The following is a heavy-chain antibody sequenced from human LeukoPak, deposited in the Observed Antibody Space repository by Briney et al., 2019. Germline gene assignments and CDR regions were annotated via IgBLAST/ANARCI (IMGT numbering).Heavy chain of an antibody. CDR1: GLHIAYFV. V-gene: IGHV3-43*02. CDR2: ISGDDGST. CDR3: AKESGEFDY. Sequence: GGPLRLSCGASGLHIAYFVMLGLRQARGRGLVWVSLISGDDGSTFYADSVKGRLSISRDNSNNSLYLEMNSLRTDDAAMYYCAKESGEFDYWGQGTLVAVSS. J-gene: IGHJ4*02.